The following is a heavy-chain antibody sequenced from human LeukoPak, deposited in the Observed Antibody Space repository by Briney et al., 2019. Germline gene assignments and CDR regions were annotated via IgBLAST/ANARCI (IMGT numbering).Heavy chain of an antibody. Sequence: GGSLRLSCAASGFTFSSYAMSWVRQAPGKGLEWVSSISTTSYIYYADSVKGRFTISRDNTKNSLYLQMNSLRAEDTGVYYCARVSSSGVYFFDYWGQGALITVSS. CDR3: ARVSSSGVYFFDY. CDR2: ISTTSYI. D-gene: IGHD6-6*01. J-gene: IGHJ4*02. CDR1: GFTFSSYA. V-gene: IGHV3-21*01.